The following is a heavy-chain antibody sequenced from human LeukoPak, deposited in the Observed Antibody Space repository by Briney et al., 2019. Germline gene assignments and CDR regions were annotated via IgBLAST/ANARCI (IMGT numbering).Heavy chain of an antibody. CDR1: GYTFTSYG. CDR3: ARDYGSGSYRFDY. Sequence: SVKVSCKASGYTFTSYGIIWVRQAPGQGLEWMGWISAYSGNTNYAQNLQGRVTMTTDTSTSTAYMEVRSLRSDDTAVYYCARDYGSGSYRFDYWGQGTLVTVSS. V-gene: IGHV1-18*01. D-gene: IGHD3-10*01. CDR2: ISAYSGNT. J-gene: IGHJ4*02.